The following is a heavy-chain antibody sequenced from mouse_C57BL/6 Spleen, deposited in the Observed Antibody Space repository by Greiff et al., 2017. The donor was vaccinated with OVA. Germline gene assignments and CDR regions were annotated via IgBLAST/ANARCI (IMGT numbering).Heavy chain of an antibody. J-gene: IGHJ4*01. D-gene: IGHD1-1*01. V-gene: IGHV1-15*01. CDR1: GYTFTDYE. Sequence: VQLQQSGAELVRPGASVTLSCKASGYTFTDYEMHWVKQTPVHGLEWIGAIDPETGGTAYNQKFKGKAILTADKSSSTAYMELRSLTSEDSAVYYGTRSRKSFTGPIDYWGQGTSVTVSS. CDR3: TRSRKSFTGPIDY. CDR2: IDPETGGT.